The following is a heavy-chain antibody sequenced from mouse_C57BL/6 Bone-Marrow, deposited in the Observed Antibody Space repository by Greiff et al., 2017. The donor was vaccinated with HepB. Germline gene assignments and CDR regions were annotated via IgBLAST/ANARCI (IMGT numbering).Heavy chain of an antibody. CDR3: ARSLYGSSRFAY. J-gene: IGHJ3*01. CDR1: GYNFTSYW. D-gene: IGHD1-1*01. CDR2: IYPGSGST. V-gene: IGHV1-55*01. Sequence: VKLMESGAELVKPGASVKMSCKASGYNFTSYWITWVKQRPGQGLEWIGDIYPGSGSTNYNEKFKSKATLTVDTSSSTAYMQLSSLTSEDSAVYYCARSLYGSSRFAYWGQGTLVTVSA.